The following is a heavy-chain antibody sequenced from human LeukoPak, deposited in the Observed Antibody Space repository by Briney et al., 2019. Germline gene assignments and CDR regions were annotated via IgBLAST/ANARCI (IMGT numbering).Heavy chain of an antibody. Sequence: SETLSLTCAVSDYFISSGDYWGWIRQPPGKGLEWIGSVYYSGSTHYSPSLKNRATISVDTSKNQFSLKLRSVTAADTALYYCARNDSSGYFDYWGQGTLVTVSS. CDR3: ARNDSSGYFDY. CDR2: VYYSGST. J-gene: IGHJ4*02. CDR1: DYFISSGDY. V-gene: IGHV4-38-2*01. D-gene: IGHD3-22*01.